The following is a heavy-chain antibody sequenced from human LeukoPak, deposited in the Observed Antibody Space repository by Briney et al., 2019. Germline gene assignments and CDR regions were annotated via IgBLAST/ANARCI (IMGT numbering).Heavy chain of an antibody. J-gene: IGHJ4*02. CDR1: GFTFSNAW. V-gene: IGHV3-15*01. CDR3: TSQTTDFWSGYYTGRGVDY. D-gene: IGHD3-3*01. CDR2: IKSKTDGGTT. Sequence: PGGSLRLSCAASGFTFSNAWMSWVRQAPGKGLEWVGRIKSKTDGGTTDYAAPVKGRFTISRDDSKNTLYLQMNSLKTEDTDVYYCTSQTTDFWSGYYTGRGVDYWGQGALVTVSS.